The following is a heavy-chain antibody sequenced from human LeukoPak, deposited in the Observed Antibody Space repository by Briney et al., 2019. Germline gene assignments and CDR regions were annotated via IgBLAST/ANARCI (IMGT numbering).Heavy chain of an antibody. CDR3: ARGHRWLARYYYYYGMDV. V-gene: IGHV3-11*05. CDR2: ISSSSSYT. J-gene: IGHJ6*02. Sequence: NPGESLRLSCAASGFTFSDYYMSWIRQAPGKGLELVSYISSSSSYTNYADSVKGRYTISSDNAKNSLYLQMNSLRAEDTAVYYCARGHRWLARYYYYYGMDVWGQGTTVTVSS. CDR1: GFTFSDYY. D-gene: IGHD6-19*01.